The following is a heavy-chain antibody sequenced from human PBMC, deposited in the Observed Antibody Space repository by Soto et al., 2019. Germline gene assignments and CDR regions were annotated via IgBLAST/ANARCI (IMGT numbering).Heavy chain of an antibody. CDR3: AQLPPFAAYNLDY. D-gene: IGHD1-20*01. CDR2: IYWNGET. J-gene: IGHJ4*02. CDR1: GFSLSTGGVG. V-gene: IGHV2-5*01. Sequence: QITLKESGPTLVKPTQTLTLTCNFSGFSLSTGGVGVAWVRQPPGRALEWLTLIYWNGETPTSPSLENRLTVTKDASKNQVALTMTNMDPVDTATYYCAQLPPFAAYNLDYWGQGIRVTVSS.